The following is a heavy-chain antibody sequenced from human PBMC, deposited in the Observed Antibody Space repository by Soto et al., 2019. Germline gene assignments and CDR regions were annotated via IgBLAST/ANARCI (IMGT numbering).Heavy chain of an antibody. CDR3: ARTGLPDEKGAFDI. CDR1: GGSISSDY. CDR2: ISTSGNT. V-gene: IGHV4-4*07. J-gene: IGHJ3*02. Sequence: SETLSLTCTVSGGSISSDYWSWIRQPAGKGLEWVGRISTSGNTNYNASLKSRVTMSVDTSKNQFSLRLTSVTAADTAVYYCARTGLPDEKGAFDIWGQGTMVTVAS.